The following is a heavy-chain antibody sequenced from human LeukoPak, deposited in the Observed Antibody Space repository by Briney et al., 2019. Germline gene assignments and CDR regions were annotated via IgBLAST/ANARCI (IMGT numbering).Heavy chain of an antibody. J-gene: IGHJ4*02. Sequence: ASVKVSCKASGYTFTGYYMHWVRQAPGQGLEWMGWINHNSGGTNYAQKFQGRVTMTRDTSISTAYMELSRLRSDDTAVYYCARAKFSKWELSVKFDYWGQGTLVTVSS. CDR2: INHNSGGT. CDR3: ARAKFSKWELSVKFDY. V-gene: IGHV1-2*02. CDR1: GYTFTGYY. D-gene: IGHD1-26*01.